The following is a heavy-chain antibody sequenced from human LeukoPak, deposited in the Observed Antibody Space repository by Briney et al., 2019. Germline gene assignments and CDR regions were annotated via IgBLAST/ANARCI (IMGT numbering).Heavy chain of an antibody. J-gene: IGHJ4*02. Sequence: PGGSLRLSCAASGFTFSSYSMNWVRQAPGKGPEWVAVISYDGNYQYYAESVKGRFTVSRDNSKNTVYLQMDNLRAEDTAVYYCAKGVAAGTWGTSFDFWGQGTLVTVSS. V-gene: IGHV3-30*05. CDR1: GFTFSSYS. CDR2: ISYDGNYQ. CDR3: AKGVAAGTWGTSFDF. D-gene: IGHD6-13*01.